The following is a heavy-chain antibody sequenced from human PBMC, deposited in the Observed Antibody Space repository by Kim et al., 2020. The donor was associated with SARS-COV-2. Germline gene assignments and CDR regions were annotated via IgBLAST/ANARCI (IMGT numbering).Heavy chain of an antibody. D-gene: IGHD1-1*01. V-gene: IGHV3-23*01. Sequence: VKGRLTISRDNSKNTLYLQMNSLRAEDTAVYYCAKDEVPLGYYYYYYMDVWGKGTTVTVSS. J-gene: IGHJ6*03. CDR3: AKDEVPLGYYYYYYMDV.